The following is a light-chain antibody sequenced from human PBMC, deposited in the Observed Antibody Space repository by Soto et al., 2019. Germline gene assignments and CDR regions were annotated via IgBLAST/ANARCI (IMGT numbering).Light chain of an antibody. CDR1: SSDVGGHNS. CDR3: TSYTSSSTYV. Sequence: QSVLTQPASVSGSPVQSITISCTGTSSDVGGHNSVSWYQQHLGRAPKLMIYNVSNRPSGVSNRFSGSKSGNTASLTISGLLAEDEADYYCTSYTSSSTYVFGAGTKVTVL. CDR2: NVS. J-gene: IGLJ1*01. V-gene: IGLV2-14*01.